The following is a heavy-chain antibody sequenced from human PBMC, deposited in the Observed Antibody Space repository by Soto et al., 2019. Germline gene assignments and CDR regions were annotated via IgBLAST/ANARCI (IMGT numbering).Heavy chain of an antibody. CDR3: ARVEGGYYDSSYYYFDY. V-gene: IGHV4-61*01. CDR1: GGSVSSGSYY. Sequence: SETLSLTCTVSGGSVSSGSYYWSWIRQPPGKGLEWIGYIYYSGSTNYNPSLKSRVTISVDTSKNQFSLKLSSVTAADTAVYYCARVEGGYYDSSYYYFDYWGQGTLVTVSS. CDR2: IYYSGST. D-gene: IGHD3-22*01. J-gene: IGHJ4*02.